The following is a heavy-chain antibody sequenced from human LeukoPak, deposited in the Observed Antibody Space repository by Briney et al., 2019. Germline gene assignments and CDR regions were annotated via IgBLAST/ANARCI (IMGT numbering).Heavy chain of an antibody. Sequence: GGSLRLSCAASGFTVSSNYMSWVRQAPGKGLEWVSVIYSGGNTYYADSVEGRFTMSRDNSKNTLYLQMNSLRAKDTAVYYCARGIGSQLRSGWFDPWGQGTLVTVSS. V-gene: IGHV3-66*01. CDR1: GFTVSSNY. CDR3: ARGIGSQLRSGWFDP. J-gene: IGHJ5*02. D-gene: IGHD3-3*01. CDR2: IYSGGNT.